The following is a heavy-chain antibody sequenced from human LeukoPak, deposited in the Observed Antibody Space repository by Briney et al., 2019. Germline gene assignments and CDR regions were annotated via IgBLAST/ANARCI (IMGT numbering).Heavy chain of an antibody. CDR1: GGSISSYY. D-gene: IGHD2-8*01. CDR2: IYYSGST. Sequence: SETLSLTCTVSGGSISSYYRSWIRQPPGKGLEWIGYIYYSGSTNYNPSLKSRVTISVDTSKNQFSLKLSSVTAADTAVYYCARPDCTNGVCYPVGAFDIWGQGTMVTVSS. CDR3: ARPDCTNGVCYPVGAFDI. V-gene: IGHV4-59*08. J-gene: IGHJ3*02.